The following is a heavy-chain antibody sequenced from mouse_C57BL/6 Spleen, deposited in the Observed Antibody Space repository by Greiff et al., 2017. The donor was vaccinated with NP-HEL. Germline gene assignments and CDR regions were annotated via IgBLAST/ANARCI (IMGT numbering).Heavy chain of an antibody. V-gene: IGHV1-22*01. CDR2: INPNNGGT. J-gene: IGHJ3*01. CDR1: GYTFTDYN. CDR3: ARGYYGSSSSWFAY. D-gene: IGHD1-1*01. Sequence: VQLQQSGPELVKPGASVKMSCKASGYTFTDYNMHWVKQSHGKSLEWIGYINPNNGGTSYNQKFKGKATLTVNKSSSTAYMALRSLTSEDSAVYYCARGYYGSSSSWFAYWGQGTLVTVSA.